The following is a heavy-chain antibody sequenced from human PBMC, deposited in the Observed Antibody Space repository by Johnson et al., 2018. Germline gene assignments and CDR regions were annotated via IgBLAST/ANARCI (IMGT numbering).Heavy chain of an antibody. CDR2: ISWNSSYI. V-gene: IGHV3-9*01. CDR1: GFTFDDYA. Sequence: VQLQESGGGLVQPGRSLRLSCAASGFTFDDYAMHWVRQAPGKGLEWVSGISWNSSYIGYADSVKARFTISRDNAKNSLYLQMNSLRAEDTAVYYCAKVGNSGYETLDAFDIWGQGTMVTVSS. D-gene: IGHD5-12*01. J-gene: IGHJ3*02. CDR3: AKVGNSGYETLDAFDI.